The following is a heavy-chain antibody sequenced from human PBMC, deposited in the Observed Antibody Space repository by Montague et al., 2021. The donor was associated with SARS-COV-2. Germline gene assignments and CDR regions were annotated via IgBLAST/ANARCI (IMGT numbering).Heavy chain of an antibody. Sequence: SETLSLTCNVAGYSISDGYYWVWIRQPPGRVLGWSGNIFQSGTTYYNSSLERRSTMSVDTSNNQFSLQLSSVTAADTAVYYCAREHWENYYDFLSGTKLAYDYTDCGMDDWGQGTTVTVSS. CDR2: IFQSGTT. D-gene: IGHD3-3*01. V-gene: IGHV4-38-2*02. J-gene: IGHJ6*02. CDR1: GYSISDGYY. CDR3: AREHWENYYDFLSGTKLAYDYTDCGMDD.